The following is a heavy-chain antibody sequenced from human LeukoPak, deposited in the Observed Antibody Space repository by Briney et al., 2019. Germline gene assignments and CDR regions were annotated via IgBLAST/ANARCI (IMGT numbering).Heavy chain of an antibody. CDR1: GGSISSYY. D-gene: IGHD2-2*02. J-gene: IGHJ6*02. CDR2: FYDSGST. Sequence: PSETLSLTCTASGGSISSYYWSWIRLPPGKGLEWIGYFYDSGSTNYNPSLKSRVTVLVDTSKNQFSLRLSSVTAADTAVYYCARVPGYCSSTSCYKGYYYYGMDVWGQGTTVTVSS. CDR3: ARVPGYCSSTSCYKGYYYYGMDV. V-gene: IGHV4-59*12.